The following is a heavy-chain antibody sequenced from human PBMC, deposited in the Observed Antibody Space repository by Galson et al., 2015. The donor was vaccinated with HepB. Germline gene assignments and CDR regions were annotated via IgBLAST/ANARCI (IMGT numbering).Heavy chain of an antibody. D-gene: IGHD7-27*01. CDR3: AKGRSTPTTWVGLFDY. CDR2: ISGSGGST. V-gene: IGHV3-23*01. CDR1: GFTFSSYA. J-gene: IGHJ4*02. Sequence: SLRLSCAASGFTFSSYAMSWVRQAPGEGLEWVSAISGSGGSTYYADSVKGRFTISRDNSKNTLYLQMNSLRAEDTAVYYCAKGRSTPTTWVGLFDYWGQGTLVTVSS.